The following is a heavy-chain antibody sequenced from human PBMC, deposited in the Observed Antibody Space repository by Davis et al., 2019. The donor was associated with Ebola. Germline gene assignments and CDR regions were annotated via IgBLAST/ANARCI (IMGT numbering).Heavy chain of an antibody. V-gene: IGHV1-3*01. Sequence: ASVKVSCKASGYTFTSYAMHWVRQAPGQRLEWMGWINAGNGNTKYSQKFQGRVTITRDTSASTAYMELSSLRSEDTAVYYCARVDCSSTSCYHGAFDIWGQGTMVTVSS. D-gene: IGHD2-2*01. J-gene: IGHJ3*02. CDR3: ARVDCSSTSCYHGAFDI. CDR2: INAGNGNT. CDR1: GYTFTSYA.